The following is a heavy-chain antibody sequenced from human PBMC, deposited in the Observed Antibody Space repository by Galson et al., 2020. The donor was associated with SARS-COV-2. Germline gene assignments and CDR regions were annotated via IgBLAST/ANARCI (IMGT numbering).Heavy chain of an antibody. CDR1: GGSNTGYY. V-gene: IGHV4-59*01. CDR3: ARESGDLGYFGPRYVDP. CDR2: IYNTGNT. D-gene: IGHD3-16*01. J-gene: IGHJ2*01. Sequence: ETSETLSLTCSVSGGSNTGYYWSWIRQPPGKRLEWIGYIYNTGNTNYNPSLKSRVTISIDMSKNQFSLRLNSVTAADTAMYYCARESGDLGYFGPRYVDPWGRGTLVIVSS.